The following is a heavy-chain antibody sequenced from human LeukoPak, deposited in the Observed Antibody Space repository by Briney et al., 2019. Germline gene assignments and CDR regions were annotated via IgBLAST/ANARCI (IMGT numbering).Heavy chain of an antibody. CDR3: AKDAPYSSSWYYFDY. Sequence: GGSLRLSCAASGFTFYDYAMHWVRQAPGKGLEWVSGISWNSGSIGYADSVKGRFTISRDNAKNSLYLQMNSLRAEDTALYYCAKDAPYSSSWYYFDYWGQGTLVTVSS. D-gene: IGHD6-13*01. J-gene: IGHJ4*02. V-gene: IGHV3-9*01. CDR2: ISWNSGSI. CDR1: GFTFYDYA.